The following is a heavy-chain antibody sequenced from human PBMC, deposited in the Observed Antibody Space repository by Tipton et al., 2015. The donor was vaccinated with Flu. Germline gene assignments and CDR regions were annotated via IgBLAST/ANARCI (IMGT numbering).Heavy chain of an antibody. D-gene: IGHD2-2*01. Sequence: SLRLSCAASGFTFSSYAMHWVRQAPGKGLEWVASISYVGTNEKYADSVKGRFTISRDNSKNTLFLQMDSLRAEDTAVYYCAKGISPYCSNNRCQGARYYYGLDVWGQGTPVTASS. J-gene: IGHJ6*02. V-gene: IGHV3-30-3*01. CDR2: ISYVGTNE. CDR1: GFTFSSYA. CDR3: AKGISPYCSNNRCQGARYYYGLDV.